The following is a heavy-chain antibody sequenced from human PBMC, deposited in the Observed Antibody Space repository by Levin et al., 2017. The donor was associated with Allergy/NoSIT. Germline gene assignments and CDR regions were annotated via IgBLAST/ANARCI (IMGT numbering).Heavy chain of an antibody. CDR1: GGSINNYY. J-gene: IGHJ4*02. D-gene: IGHD6-19*01. V-gene: IGHV4-59*08. Sequence: SQTLSLTCTVSGGSINNYYWSWIRQPPGKGLEWIGYIYYSGSTNYNPSLKSRVTISVDTSKNQFSLKLSSVTAADTAVYYCARRFVSSGWYRDDSWGQGALVTVSS. CDR3: ARRFVSSGWYRDDS. CDR2: IYYSGST.